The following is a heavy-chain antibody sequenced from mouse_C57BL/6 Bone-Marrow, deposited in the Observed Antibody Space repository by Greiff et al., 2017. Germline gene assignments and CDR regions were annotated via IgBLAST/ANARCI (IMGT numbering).Heavy chain of an antibody. CDR1: GYTFTDYY. J-gene: IGHJ4*01. D-gene: IGHD1-1*01. CDR3: ARSYGSSYYAMDY. V-gene: IGHV1-26*01. Sequence: VQLQQSGPELVKPGASVKISCKASGYTFTDYYMNWVKQSHGKSLEWIGDINPNNGGTSYNQKFKGKATLTVDKSSSTAYMALRSLTSEDSAVYYCARSYGSSYYAMDYWGQGTSVTVSS. CDR2: INPNNGGT.